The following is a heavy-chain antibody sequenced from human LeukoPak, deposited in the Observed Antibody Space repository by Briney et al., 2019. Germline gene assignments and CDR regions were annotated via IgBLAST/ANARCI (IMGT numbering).Heavy chain of an antibody. CDR3: ARNWGAGHPINFDY. CDR1: GYPFSSCG. Sequence: ASVKVSCKTFGYPFSSCGINWVRQAPGQGLEWMGWISGYNGDTNYAQKFQDRVTMTTDASTNTAYMDLRRLRSDDTAVYYCARNWGAGHPINFDYWGQGTLVTVSS. J-gene: IGHJ4*02. CDR2: ISGYNGDT. V-gene: IGHV1-18*01. D-gene: IGHD3-16*01.